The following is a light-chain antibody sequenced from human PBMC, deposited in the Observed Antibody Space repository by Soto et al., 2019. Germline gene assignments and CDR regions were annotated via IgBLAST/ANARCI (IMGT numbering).Light chain of an antibody. Sequence: QSALTQPASVSGSPGQSITISCTGTSSDVGGYNYVSWYQQHPGKAPKLMIYEVSNRPSGVSNRFSGFKSGNTASLTISGLQAEDEADYYCSSYTSSSTLYVFGTGTKLNVL. CDR3: SSYTSSSTLYV. CDR1: SSDVGGYNY. CDR2: EVS. J-gene: IGLJ1*01. V-gene: IGLV2-14*01.